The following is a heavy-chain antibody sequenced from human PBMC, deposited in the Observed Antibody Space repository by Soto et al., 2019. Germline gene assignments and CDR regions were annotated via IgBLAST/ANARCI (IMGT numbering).Heavy chain of an antibody. J-gene: IGHJ6*02. CDR1: GFTFTSSA. Sequence: QLQLVQSGPEVKKPGTSVKVSCKASGFTFTSSAMQWERQARGQRLAWIGWIVVGSGNTNYAQKFQERVTITRDMSTSTAYMELSSLRSEDTAVYYCAAEGTVTTGMDVWGQGTTVTVSS. V-gene: IGHV1-58*02. CDR3: AAEGTVTTGMDV. D-gene: IGHD4-17*01. CDR2: IVVGSGNT.